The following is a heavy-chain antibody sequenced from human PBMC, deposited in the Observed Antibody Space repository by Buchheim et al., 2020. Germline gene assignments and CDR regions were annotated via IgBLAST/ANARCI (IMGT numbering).Heavy chain of an antibody. J-gene: IGHJ4*02. CDR2: ISHDESQK. CDR1: GFTFNDYG. D-gene: IGHD5/OR15-5a*01. Sequence: QVQVVESGGGVVQPGSSLRLSCAASGFTFNDYGMHWVRQAPGKGLEWVAVISHDESQKDYADSVKGRFLISRDNSRNTIFLQMNSLRTEDTAVYYCARDTSVSANYYFDYWGQGTL. CDR3: ARDTSVSANYYFDY. V-gene: IGHV3-30*03.